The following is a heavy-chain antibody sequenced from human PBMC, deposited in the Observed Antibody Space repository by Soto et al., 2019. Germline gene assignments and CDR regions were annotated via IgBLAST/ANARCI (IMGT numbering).Heavy chain of an antibody. V-gene: IGHV3-30-3*01. Sequence: QVQLVESGGGVVQPGRSLRLSCAASGFTFSSYAMHWVRQAPGKGLEWVAVISYDGINKYYADTVKGRFTISRDNSKNTLYLQMNSLRAEDTAVDYCARVKAWGWELAGYFDYWGQGTLVTVSS. CDR1: GFTFSSYA. D-gene: IGHD1-26*01. CDR2: ISYDGINK. CDR3: ARVKAWGWELAGYFDY. J-gene: IGHJ4*02.